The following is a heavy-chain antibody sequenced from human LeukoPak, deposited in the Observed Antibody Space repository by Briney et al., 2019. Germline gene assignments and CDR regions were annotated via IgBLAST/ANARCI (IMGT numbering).Heavy chain of an antibody. J-gene: IGHJ4*02. CDR3: ASSSGY. Sequence: SETLSLTCAVYGGSLSGYYWSWIRQPPGKGLEWIGEINHSGSTNYNPSIKSRVTISVDTSKNQFSLKLSSVTAADTAVYYCASSSGYWGQGTLVTVSS. V-gene: IGHV4-34*01. CDR1: GGSLSGYY. CDR2: INHSGST. D-gene: IGHD6-6*01.